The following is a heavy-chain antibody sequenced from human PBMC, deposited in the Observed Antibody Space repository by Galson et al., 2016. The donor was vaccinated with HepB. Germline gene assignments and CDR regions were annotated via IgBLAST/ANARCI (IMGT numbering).Heavy chain of an antibody. CDR3: ARSSGSYDQPFDY. CDR2: VNPKTGGT. J-gene: IGHJ4*02. Sequence: SVKLSCKASGYTFTDYYIHWVRQAPGQGLEWMGRVNPKTGGTNSTQKFQGWVTMSRDTSIITAYMELSRLRSEDTAVYYCARSSGSYDQPFDYWGQGTMVTVSP. D-gene: IGHD3-22*01. CDR1: GYTFTDYY. V-gene: IGHV1-2*04.